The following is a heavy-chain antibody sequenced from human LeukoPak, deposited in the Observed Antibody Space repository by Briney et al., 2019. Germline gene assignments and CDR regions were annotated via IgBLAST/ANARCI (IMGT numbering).Heavy chain of an antibody. CDR1: GFAFSTYG. J-gene: IGHJ3*02. Sequence: GGSLRLSCAASGFAFSTYGMHWVRQAPGKGLEWVAFIRLDGSNKNYADSVKGRFTISRDNSKNTLYLQMNSLRAEDTAVYYCAISRVLPNAFDIWGQGTMVTVSS. V-gene: IGHV3-30*02. CDR3: AISRVLPNAFDI. CDR2: IRLDGSNK.